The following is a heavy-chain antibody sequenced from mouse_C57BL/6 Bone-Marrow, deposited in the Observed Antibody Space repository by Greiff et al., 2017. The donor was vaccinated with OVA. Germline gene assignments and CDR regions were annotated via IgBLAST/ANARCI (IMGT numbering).Heavy chain of an antibody. J-gene: IGHJ2*01. CDR2: IRSKSNNYAT. D-gene: IGHD3-2*02. CDR1: GFSFNTYA. CDR3: ERQGRRSSGDNFDY. V-gene: IGHV10-1*01. Sequence: GGGLVQPKGSLKLSCAASGFSFNTYAMNWVRQAPGKGLEWVARIRSKSNNYATYYADSVKDRFTISRDDSESMLYLQMNNMKTEETAKYDWERQGRRSSGDNFDYWGQGTTLTVSS.